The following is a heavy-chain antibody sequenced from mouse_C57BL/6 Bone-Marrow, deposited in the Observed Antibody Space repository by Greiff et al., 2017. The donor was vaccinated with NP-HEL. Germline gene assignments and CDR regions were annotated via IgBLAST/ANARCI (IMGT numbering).Heavy chain of an antibody. V-gene: IGHV1-82*01. CDR1: GYAFSSSW. D-gene: IGHD2-1*01. CDR3: ARRGNDSGNWFAY. Sequence: QVQLQQSGPELVKPGASVKISCKASGYAFSSSWMNWVKQRPGKGLEWIGRIYPGDGDTNYNGKFKGKATLTADKSSSTAYMQLSSLTSEDSAVYFCARRGNDSGNWFAYWGQGTLVTVSA. J-gene: IGHJ3*01. CDR2: IYPGDGDT.